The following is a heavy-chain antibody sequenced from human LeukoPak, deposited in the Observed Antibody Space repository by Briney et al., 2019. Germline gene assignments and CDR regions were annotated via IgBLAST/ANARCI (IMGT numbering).Heavy chain of an antibody. CDR3: ARESHNVAWHLGGY. D-gene: IGHD3-22*01. J-gene: IGHJ4*02. Sequence: ASVNVSCTASGYTFTTYYMHWVRQAPGQGLEWMGMINPTRGSASYAQKFQDRVTMTRDTSTSTVYMELSSLTSEDTAVYYCARESHNVAWHLGGYWGQGTLVTVSS. CDR1: GYTFTTYY. V-gene: IGHV1-46*01. CDR2: INPTRGSA.